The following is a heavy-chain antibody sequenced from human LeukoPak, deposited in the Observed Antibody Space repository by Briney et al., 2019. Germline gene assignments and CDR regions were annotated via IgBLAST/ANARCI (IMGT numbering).Heavy chain of an antibody. CDR3: ARESTGFTIDY. Sequence: GGSLRLSCAASAFTFSSHWMSWVRRAPGKGLEWVANIKQDGSEKYSVDSVKGRFTISRDNAKNSLFLQMNSLRAEDTAVYFCARESTGFTIDYWGRGTLVTVSS. D-gene: IGHD1-14*01. V-gene: IGHV3-7*01. J-gene: IGHJ4*02. CDR1: AFTFSSHW. CDR2: IKQDGSEK.